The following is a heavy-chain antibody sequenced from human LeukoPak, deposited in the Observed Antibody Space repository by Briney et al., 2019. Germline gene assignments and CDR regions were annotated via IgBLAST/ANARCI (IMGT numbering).Heavy chain of an antibody. CDR3: ARDKPHYSHDY. CDR1: GFTFSCNW. J-gene: IGHJ4*02. V-gene: IGHV3-7*04. Sequence: GGPLRLSCAASGFTFSCNWRSWVRQAPGKGLEWVTSIKKDGSEKYYVDSVKGRFTISRDDAKNSLYLQMNSLRAEDTAVYYCARDKPHYSHDYWGQGTLVTVSS. CDR2: IKKDGSEK. D-gene: IGHD5-18*01.